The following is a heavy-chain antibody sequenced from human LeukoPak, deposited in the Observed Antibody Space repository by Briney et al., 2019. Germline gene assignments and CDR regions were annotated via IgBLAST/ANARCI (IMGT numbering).Heavy chain of an antibody. Sequence: PGGSLRLSCAASGFTFSSYWMSWVRQAPGKGREWVANIKQDGSEKYYVDSVKGRFTISRDNAKNSLYLQMNSLRAEDTAVYYCARDLYRIVVVPHYFDYWGQGTLVTVSS. CDR2: IKQDGSEK. CDR1: GFTFSSYW. J-gene: IGHJ4*02. V-gene: IGHV3-7*01. CDR3: ARDLYRIVVVPHYFDY. D-gene: IGHD3-22*01.